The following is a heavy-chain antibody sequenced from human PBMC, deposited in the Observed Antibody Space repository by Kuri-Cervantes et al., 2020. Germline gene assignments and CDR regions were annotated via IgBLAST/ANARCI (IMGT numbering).Heavy chain of an antibody. V-gene: IGHV1-24*01. CDR3: ATHPPSGQQQLDIGY. Sequence: ASVKVSCKASGYTLTELSMHWVRQAPGKGLEWMGGFDPEDGETIYAQKFQGRVTMTEDTSTDTSYMELSSLRSEDTAVYYCATHPPSGQQQLDIGYWGQGTLVTVSS. CDR1: GYTLTELS. J-gene: IGHJ4*02. CDR2: FDPEDGET. D-gene: IGHD6-13*01.